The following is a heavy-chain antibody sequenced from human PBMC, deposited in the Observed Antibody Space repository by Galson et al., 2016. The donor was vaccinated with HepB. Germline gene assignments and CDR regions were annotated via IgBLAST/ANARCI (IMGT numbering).Heavy chain of an antibody. CDR3: ARVSVVRRYFDL. Sequence: SLRLSCAASGFTFSSYAMHWVRQAPGKGLEWVAVISYDGSSKYYADSVKGRFTISRDNSKNTLYVQMNGLNSEDTAVYYCARVSVVRRYFDLWGRGTLVTVSS. D-gene: IGHD3-22*01. J-gene: IGHJ2*01. CDR1: GFTFSSYA. CDR2: ISYDGSSK. V-gene: IGHV3-30*04.